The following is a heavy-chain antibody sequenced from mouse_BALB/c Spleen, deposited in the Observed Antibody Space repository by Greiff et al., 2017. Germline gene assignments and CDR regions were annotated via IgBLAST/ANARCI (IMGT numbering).Heavy chain of an antibody. CDR3: ASNGNYDYYAMDY. Sequence: QVQLKESGPELVRPGVSVKISCKGSSYTFTDYAMHWVKQSHAKSLEWIGVISTYYGNTNYNQKFKGKATMTVDKSSSTAYMELARLTSEDSAVYYCASNGNYDYYAMDYWGQGTSVTVSS. CDR2: ISTYYGNT. CDR1: SYTFTDYA. D-gene: IGHD2-1*01. J-gene: IGHJ4*01. V-gene: IGHV1-67*01.